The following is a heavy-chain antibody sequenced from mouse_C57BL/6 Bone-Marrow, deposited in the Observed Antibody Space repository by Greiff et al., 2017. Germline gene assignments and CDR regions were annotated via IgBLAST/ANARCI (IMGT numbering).Heavy chain of an antibody. CDR1: GYTFTSYW. CDR3: ARGVASAY. Sequence: QVHVKQPGAELVKPGASVKLSCKASGYTFTSYWMQWVKQRPGQGLEWIGEIDPSDSYTNYNQKFKGKATLTVDTSSSTAYMQLSSLTSEDSAVYYCARGVASAYWGQGTLVTVSA. D-gene: IGHD1-1*02. J-gene: IGHJ3*01. CDR2: IDPSDSYT. V-gene: IGHV1-50*01.